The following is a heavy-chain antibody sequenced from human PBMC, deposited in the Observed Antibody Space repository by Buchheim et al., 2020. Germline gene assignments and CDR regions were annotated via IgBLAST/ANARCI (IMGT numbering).Heavy chain of an antibody. Sequence: ELVESGGGLVQPGGSLRLSCAASGLTVSHHYMTWVRQAPGKGLVWVSLIYTDGSTHYADSVKGRFTISRDNSKNTLHLQMNSLRAEDTAVYYCATSRGSYVAAVDVWGQGTL. V-gene: IGHV3-66*02. J-gene: IGHJ4*02. D-gene: IGHD6-13*01. CDR2: IYTDGST. CDR1: GLTVSHHY. CDR3: ATSRGSYVAAVDV.